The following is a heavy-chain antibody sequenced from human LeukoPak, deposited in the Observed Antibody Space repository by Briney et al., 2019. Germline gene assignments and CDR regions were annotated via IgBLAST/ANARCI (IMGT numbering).Heavy chain of an antibody. J-gene: IGHJ5*02. Sequence: ASVKVSCKASGYTFTGYYIHWVRQAPGQGLEWMGWINPNSGGTNYALKFQGRVTMTRDTSISTAYMELSSLISDDTAVYYCARDPGSNWFDPWGQGTLVTVSS. CDR1: GYTFTGYY. D-gene: IGHD3-10*01. V-gene: IGHV1-2*02. CDR3: ARDPGSNWFDP. CDR2: INPNSGGT.